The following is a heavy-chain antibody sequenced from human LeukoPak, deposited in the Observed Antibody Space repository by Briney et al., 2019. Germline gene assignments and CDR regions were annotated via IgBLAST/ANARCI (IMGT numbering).Heavy chain of an antibody. CDR2: IYYRGST. D-gene: IGHD2-21*01. CDR1: GGSISSGDYY. V-gene: IGHV4-30-4*08. J-gene: IGHJ4*02. Sequence: PSETLSLTCTVSGGSISSGDYYWSWIRQPPGRGLEWIGYIYYRGSTYYNPSLKSRVTISVDTSKNQFSLKLSSVTAADTAVYYCARGSHSYCGGDCYYVWFDYWGQGTLVTVSS. CDR3: ARGSHSYCGGDCYYVWFDY.